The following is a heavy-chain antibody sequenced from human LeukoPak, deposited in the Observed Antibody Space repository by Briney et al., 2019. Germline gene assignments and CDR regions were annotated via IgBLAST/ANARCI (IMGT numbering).Heavy chain of an antibody. J-gene: IGHJ4*02. CDR1: GFSFSSYS. Sequence: TGGSLRLSCAASGFSFSSYSMNWVRQAPGKGLEWVSSISSSGSDIYYADSVKGRFTISRDNAKNSLYLQMNSLRGEDTAVYYCARGAGRYSSLTDYWGQGTRVTVSS. D-gene: IGHD6-13*01. V-gene: IGHV3-21*06. CDR2: ISSSGSDI. CDR3: ARGAGRYSSLTDY.